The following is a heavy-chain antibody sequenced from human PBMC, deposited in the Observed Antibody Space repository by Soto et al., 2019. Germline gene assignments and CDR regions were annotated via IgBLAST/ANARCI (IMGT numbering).Heavy chain of an antibody. D-gene: IGHD3-9*01. CDR1: GFTVSSNY. Sequence: GXSLRLSCAASGFTVSSNYLSWFRQAPGNGLEWVSVIYSGGSTYYADSVKGRFTISRHNSKNTLYLQMNSLRAEDTAVYYCARENGYYDILTGELKDAFDIWGQGTMVTVSS. CDR2: IYSGGST. J-gene: IGHJ3*02. V-gene: IGHV3-53*04. CDR3: ARENGYYDILTGELKDAFDI.